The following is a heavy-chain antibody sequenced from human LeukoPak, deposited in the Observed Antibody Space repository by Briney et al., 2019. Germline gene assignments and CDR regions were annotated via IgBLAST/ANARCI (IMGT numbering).Heavy chain of an antibody. V-gene: IGHV1-3*03. D-gene: IGHD3-3*01. CDR2: INGGTGNT. CDR3: ARARYETRIWPKSRYDYYHYMDV. J-gene: IGHJ6*03. CDR1: GYTFTNYA. Sequence: ASVKVSCKASGYTFTNYAMHWVRQAPGQRLEWMGWINGGTGNTKYSQEFQGRVTITRDTSASTACMEVSSLRSEDMAVYYCARARYETRIWPKSRYDYYHYMDVWGKGTTVTVSS.